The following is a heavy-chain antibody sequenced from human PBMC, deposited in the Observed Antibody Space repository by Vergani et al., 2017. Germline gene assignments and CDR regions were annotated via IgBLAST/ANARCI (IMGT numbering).Heavy chain of an antibody. V-gene: IGHV4-39*01. CDR2: INNSGNG. Sequence: QMQLQESGPGLVKASETLSLTCTVSGDSIISRSYYWGWIRQPPGKGLEWIGSINNSGNGDSSSSLKSRVTISADTSKNQFSLRLTSVTAADTAVYYCASGKYYSDSTSHFRGGYFDVWGRGTLVTVPS. CDR3: ASGKYYSDSTSHFRGGYFDV. CDR1: GDSIISRSYY. J-gene: IGHJ2*01. D-gene: IGHD3-16*01.